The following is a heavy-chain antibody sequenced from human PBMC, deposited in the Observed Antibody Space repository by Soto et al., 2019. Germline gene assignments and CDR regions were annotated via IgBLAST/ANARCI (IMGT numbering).Heavy chain of an antibody. CDR2: TYYRSKWYN. J-gene: IGHJ5*02. V-gene: IGHV6-1*01. D-gene: IGHD6-13*01. CDR3: ARGVSSWYASGPYSYNWFDP. CDR1: GDSVSSNSAA. Sequence: SQTLSLTCVISGDSVSSNSAAWNWIRQSPSRGLEWLGRTYYRSKWYNDYAVSVKSRITINPDTSKNQFSLQLNSVTPEDTAVYYCARGVSSWYASGPYSYNWFDPWGQGTLVTVSS.